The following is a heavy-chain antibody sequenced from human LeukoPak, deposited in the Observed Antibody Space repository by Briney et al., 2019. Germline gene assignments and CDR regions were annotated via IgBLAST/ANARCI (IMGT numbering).Heavy chain of an antibody. V-gene: IGHV1-18*01. D-gene: IGHD4-17*01. CDR1: GYSFVLYG. CDR3: ARDEDYGISVNVDY. Sequence: GASVKVSCKASGYSFVLYGISWVRQAPGQGPAWMGWISTYNGNTKYAQKFQGRVTMTTDTSTSTAYMELRSLRSDDTAVYYCARDEDYGISVNVDYWGQGTLVTVSA. CDR2: ISTYNGNT. J-gene: IGHJ4*02.